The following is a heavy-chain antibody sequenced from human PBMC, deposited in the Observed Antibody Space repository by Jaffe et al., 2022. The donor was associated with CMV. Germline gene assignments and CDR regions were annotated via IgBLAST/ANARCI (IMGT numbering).Heavy chain of an antibody. J-gene: IGHJ4*02. Sequence: QVQLVESGGGVVQPGRSLRLSCAASGFTFSSYGMHWVRQAPGKGLEWVAVISYDGSNKYYADSVKGRFTISRDNSKNTLYLQMNSLRAEDTAVYYCAKDRNPGGSYFDYWGQGTLVTVSS. D-gene: IGHD1-26*01. V-gene: IGHV3-30*18. CDR1: GFTFSSYG. CDR3: AKDRNPGGSYFDY. CDR2: ISYDGSNK.